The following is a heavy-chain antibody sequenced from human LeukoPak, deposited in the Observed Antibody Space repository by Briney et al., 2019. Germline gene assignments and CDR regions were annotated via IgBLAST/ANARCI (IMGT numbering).Heavy chain of an antibody. Sequence: GGSLRLSCAASGFTFSSYSTNWVRQAPGKGLEWVSSISSSSSYIYYADSVKGRFTISRDNAKNSLYLQMNSLRAEDTAVYYCAREMVPTIFGVVTNNPIDYWGQGTLVTVSS. J-gene: IGHJ4*02. D-gene: IGHD3-3*01. V-gene: IGHV3-21*01. CDR2: ISSSSSYI. CDR3: AREMVPTIFGVVTNNPIDY. CDR1: GFTFSSYS.